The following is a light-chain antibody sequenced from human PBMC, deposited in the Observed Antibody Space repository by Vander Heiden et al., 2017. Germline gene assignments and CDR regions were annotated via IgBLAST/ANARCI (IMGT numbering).Light chain of an antibody. CDR1: KSVSSY. CDR3: QRRSNPAT. V-gene: IGKV3-11*01. CDR2: DAS. Sequence: EIVLTQSQATRSLSPGERATLSCRASKSVSSYLAWYQQKPGQAPRLLIYDASNRATGIPARCSGSGSGTDFTLTISSLEPEDFAVYYCQRRSNPATFGPGTKVDIK. J-gene: IGKJ3*01.